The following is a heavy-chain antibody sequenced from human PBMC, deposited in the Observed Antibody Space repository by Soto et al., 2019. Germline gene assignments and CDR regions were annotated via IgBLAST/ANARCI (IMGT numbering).Heavy chain of an antibody. CDR1: GGSISSGGYY. V-gene: IGHV4-31*03. CDR3: ASVDDNSPKRIGGMDV. D-gene: IGHD1-20*01. J-gene: IGHJ6*02. Sequence: LSLTCTVSGGSISSGGYYWSWIRQHPGKGLEWIGYIYYSGSTYYNPSLKSRVTISVDTSKNQFSLKLSSVTAADTAVYYCASVDDNSPKRIGGMDVWGQGTTVTVSS. CDR2: IYYSGST.